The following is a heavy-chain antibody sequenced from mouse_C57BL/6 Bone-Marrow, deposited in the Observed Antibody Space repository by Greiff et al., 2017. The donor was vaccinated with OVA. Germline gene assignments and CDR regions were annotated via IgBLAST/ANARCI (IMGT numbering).Heavy chain of an antibody. CDR2: ILGGGSP. J-gene: IGHJ4*01. CDR1: GFSLTSYG. CDR3: AYDDYAMDY. Sequence: QVQLKESGPGLVAPSQSLSITCTVSGFSLTSYGVDWVRQPPGTGLEWLGVILGGGSPNYNSALMSRLSISKDNSKRQGFVKMNSLQTDDTAMYYCAYDDYAMDYWGQGTSVTVAS. V-gene: IGHV2-9*01. D-gene: IGHD2-12*01.